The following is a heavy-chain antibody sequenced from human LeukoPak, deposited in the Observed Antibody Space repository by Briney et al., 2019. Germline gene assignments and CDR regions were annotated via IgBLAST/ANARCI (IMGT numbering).Heavy chain of an antibody. Sequence: SETLSLTCTVSGGSISDYYWNWIRQPAGKGLEWIGRIYTSGSTNYNPSLTSRVTLSIDTSKSQLSLKLSSVTAADTAIYFCAGSRRESYDFFDYWGQGTLVTVSS. CDR1: GGSISDYY. CDR2: IYTSGST. J-gene: IGHJ4*02. V-gene: IGHV4-4*07. D-gene: IGHD3-16*01. CDR3: AGSRRESYDFFDY.